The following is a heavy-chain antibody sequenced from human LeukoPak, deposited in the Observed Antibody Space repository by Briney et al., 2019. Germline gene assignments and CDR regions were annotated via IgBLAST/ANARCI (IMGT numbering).Heavy chain of an antibody. Sequence: PSQTLSLTCTVSRGSISSGGFYWAWIRQPPGQGLEWIGYITHSGSTYYNPALESRISIFRDTSKNQFSLSLTALTAAAAAVYFCASVGWGAYYLDSWGQGSLVTVSS. CDR1: RGSISSGGFY. J-gene: IGHJ4*02. V-gene: IGHV4-31*03. CDR2: ITHSGST. CDR3: ASVGWGAYYLDS. D-gene: IGHD3-16*01.